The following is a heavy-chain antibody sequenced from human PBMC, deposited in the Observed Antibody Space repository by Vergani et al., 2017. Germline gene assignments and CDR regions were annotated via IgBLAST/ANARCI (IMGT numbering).Heavy chain of an antibody. D-gene: IGHD2-2*02. CDR2: ISGSGGST. V-gene: IGHV3-23*01. CDR1: GFTFSSYA. CDR3: TTVYCSSTSCYSFYYYMDV. Sequence: EVQLLESGGGLVQPGGSLRLSCAASGFTFSSYAMSWVRQAPGKGLEWVSAISGSGGSTYYADSVKGRFTISRDNSKNTLYLQMNSLRAEDTAVYYCTTVYCSSTSCYSFYYYMDVWGKGTTVTVSS. J-gene: IGHJ6*03.